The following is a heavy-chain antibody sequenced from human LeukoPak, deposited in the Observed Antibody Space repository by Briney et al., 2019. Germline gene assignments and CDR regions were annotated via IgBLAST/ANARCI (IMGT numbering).Heavy chain of an antibody. J-gene: IGHJ5*02. Sequence: PSETLSLTYAVYGGSFSGYYWSWIRQPPGKGLEWIGEINHSGSTNYNPSLKSRVTISVDTSKKQFSLKLSSVTAADTAVYYCARGRSSSSTGWFDPWGQGTLVTVSS. D-gene: IGHD6-13*01. CDR2: INHSGST. V-gene: IGHV4-34*01. CDR3: ARGRSSSSTGWFDP. CDR1: GGSFSGYY.